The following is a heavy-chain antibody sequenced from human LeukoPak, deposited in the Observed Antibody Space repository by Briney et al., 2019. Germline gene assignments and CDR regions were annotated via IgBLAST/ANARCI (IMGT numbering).Heavy chain of an antibody. J-gene: IGHJ4*02. CDR3: ASGGNSAFDY. V-gene: IGHV1-69*01. D-gene: IGHD4-23*01. CDR1: GCTFSSYA. Sequence: SVKVSCKATGCTFSSYAISWVRQAPGQGLEWMGVIIPIFGAANYAQKFQGRVTITADESTSTAYVELSSLRSEDTAVYFCASGGNSAFDYWGQGTLVTVSS. CDR2: IIPIFGAA.